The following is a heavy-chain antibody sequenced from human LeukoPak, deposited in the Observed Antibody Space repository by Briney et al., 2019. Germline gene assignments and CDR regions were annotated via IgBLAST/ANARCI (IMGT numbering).Heavy chain of an antibody. CDR3: ARDLRFGELFKGFDP. CDR2: IYTSGST. D-gene: IGHD3-10*01. V-gene: IGHV4-4*07. Sequence: SETLSLTCTVSGGSISSYYWSWIRQPAGKGLEWIGRIYTSGSTNYNPSLKSRVTMSVDTSKNQFSLKLSSVTAADTAAYYCARDLRFGELFKGFDPWGQGTLVTVSS. J-gene: IGHJ5*02. CDR1: GGSISSYY.